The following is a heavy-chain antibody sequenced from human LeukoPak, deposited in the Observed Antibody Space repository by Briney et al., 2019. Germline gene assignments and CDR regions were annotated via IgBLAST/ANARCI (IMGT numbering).Heavy chain of an antibody. D-gene: IGHD5-18*01. Sequence: GSLRLSCAASGFTFSSYAMSWVRQPPGKGLEWIGEINHSGSTNYNPSLKSRVTISVDTSKNQFSLKLSSVTAADTAVYYCARGIGYSYVLDYWGQGTLVTVSS. V-gene: IGHV4-34*01. CDR2: INHSGST. J-gene: IGHJ4*02. CDR3: ARGIGYSYVLDY. CDR1: GFTFSSYA.